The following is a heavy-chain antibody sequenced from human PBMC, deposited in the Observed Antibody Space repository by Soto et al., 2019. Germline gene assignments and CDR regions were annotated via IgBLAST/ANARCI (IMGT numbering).Heavy chain of an antibody. Sequence: SETLSFTCTVSGGSISSYYWSWIRQPPGKGLEWIGYIYYSGSTNYNPSLKSRVTISVDTSKNQFSLKLSSVTAADTAVYYCAGGGIVVVAATAAFDIWGQGTMVTVSS. D-gene: IGHD2-15*01. CDR2: IYYSGST. V-gene: IGHV4-59*08. CDR1: GGSISSYY. J-gene: IGHJ3*02. CDR3: AGGGIVVVAATAAFDI.